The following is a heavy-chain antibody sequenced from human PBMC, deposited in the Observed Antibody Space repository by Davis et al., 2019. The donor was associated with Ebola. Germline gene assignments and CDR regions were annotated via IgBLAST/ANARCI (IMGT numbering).Heavy chain of an antibody. D-gene: IGHD1-26*01. V-gene: IGHV3-73*01. CDR3: ARVSWLGSYCDY. Sequence: PGGSLRLSCAASGFTFSGSAMHWVRQASGKGLEWVGRIRSKANSYATAYAASVKGRFTISRDDSKNTAYLQMNSLKTEDTAVYYCARVSWLGSYCDYWGQGTLVTVSS. CDR2: IRSKANSYAT. J-gene: IGHJ4*02. CDR1: GFTFSGSA.